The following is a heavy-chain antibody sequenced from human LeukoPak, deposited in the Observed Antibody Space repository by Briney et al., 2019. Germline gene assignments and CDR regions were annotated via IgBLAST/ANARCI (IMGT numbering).Heavy chain of an antibody. J-gene: IGHJ4*02. V-gene: IGHV3-7*01. CDR1: GFSFSNYW. CDR2: IKTDGSET. Sequence: PGGSLRLSCAASGFSFSNYWMGWVRQAPGKGLACVANIKTDGSETYHVDSVKGRFTISRDNAKNSLFLQMNSLRAEDTAIYYCVSAIRGSPIDYWGQGTLVSVPS. CDR3: VSAIRGSPIDY. D-gene: IGHD3-10*01.